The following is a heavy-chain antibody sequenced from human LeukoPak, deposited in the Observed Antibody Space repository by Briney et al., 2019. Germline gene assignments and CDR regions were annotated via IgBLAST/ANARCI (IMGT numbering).Heavy chain of an antibody. D-gene: IGHD3-10*01. CDR1: GYTFTSYG. Sequence: SVKVSCKASGYTFTSYGISWVRQAPGQGLEWMGGIIPIFGTANYAQKFQGRVTITADESTSTAYMELSSLRSEDTAVYYCARSMVRGPYYYYGMDVRGKGTTVTVSS. V-gene: IGHV1-69*13. J-gene: IGHJ6*04. CDR3: ARSMVRGPYYYYGMDV. CDR2: IIPIFGTA.